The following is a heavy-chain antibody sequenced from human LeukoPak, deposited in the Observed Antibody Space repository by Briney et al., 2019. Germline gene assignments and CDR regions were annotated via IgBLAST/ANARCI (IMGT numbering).Heavy chain of an antibody. D-gene: IGHD1-14*01. CDR1: GGSFSSYA. J-gene: IGHJ6*03. CDR3: AKTGAAYYYYYYMNV. Sequence: SVKVSCKASGGSFSSYAISWVRQAPGQGLEWMGGIIPMFGTANYAQKFQGRVTITADEFTSTAYMELSSLRSEDTAVYYCAKTGAAYYYYYYMNVWGKGTTVTVSS. CDR2: IIPMFGTA. V-gene: IGHV1-69*13.